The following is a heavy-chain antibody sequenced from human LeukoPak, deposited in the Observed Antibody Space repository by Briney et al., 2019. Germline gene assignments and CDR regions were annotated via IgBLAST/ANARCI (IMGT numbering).Heavy chain of an antibody. V-gene: IGHV3-74*01. CDR3: ARDKGAATDERSDY. Sequence: PGGSLRLSCAVSGFTFSSSWMHWVRQAPGRGLVWVSRISSDGSDIFYADSVKGRFTISRDNSKNMLYLQMNSLRAEDTAVYYCARDKGAATDERSDYWGQGTLVTVSS. CDR1: GFTFSSSW. CDR2: ISSDGSDI. J-gene: IGHJ4*02. D-gene: IGHD1-26*01.